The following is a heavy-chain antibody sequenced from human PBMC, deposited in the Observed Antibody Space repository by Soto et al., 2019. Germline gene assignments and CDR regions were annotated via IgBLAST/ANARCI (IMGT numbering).Heavy chain of an antibody. CDR3: ARPYCSRIDSCFSPPDY. CDR2: INGDGSIT. J-gene: IGHJ4*02. V-gene: IGHV3-74*01. CDR1: GFTLSSYW. Sequence: GGSLRLSCAASGFTLSSYWMHWVRQAPGKGLVWVSGINGDGSITNYADSVKGRFTISRDNAKNTLYLQMNSLGAADTAVYYCARPYCSRIDSCFSPPDYWGQGTLVTVSS. D-gene: IGHD2-2*01.